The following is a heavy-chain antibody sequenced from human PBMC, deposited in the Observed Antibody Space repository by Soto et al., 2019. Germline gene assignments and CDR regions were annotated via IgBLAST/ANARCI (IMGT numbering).Heavy chain of an antibody. CDR1: GFTLSNYW. D-gene: IGHD3-3*01. CDR2: IKHDGSEK. CDR3: ARERLFAVAIPNYFDY. V-gene: IGHV3-7*03. J-gene: IGHJ4*02. Sequence: GGSLRLSCAASGFTLSNYWMSWVRQAPGKGLEWVANIKHDGSEKYYVGSVKGRFTISRDNAKNSLYLQMNSLRVDDTAMYYCARERLFAVAIPNYFDYWGQGSLVTVYS.